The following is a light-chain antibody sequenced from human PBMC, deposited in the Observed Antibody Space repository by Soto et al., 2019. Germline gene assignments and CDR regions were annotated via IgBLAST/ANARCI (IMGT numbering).Light chain of an antibody. CDR2: DAS. CDR3: QQRSNWHPIT. J-gene: IGKJ5*01. Sequence: EIVLTQSPATLSLSPGERATLSCRASQSVGSYLAWYQQKPGQPPRLLIYDASNRATGIPARFSGSGSGTDFTLTISSLEPEDFAVYYCQQRSNWHPITFGQGTRLEIK. CDR1: QSVGSY. V-gene: IGKV3D-11*02.